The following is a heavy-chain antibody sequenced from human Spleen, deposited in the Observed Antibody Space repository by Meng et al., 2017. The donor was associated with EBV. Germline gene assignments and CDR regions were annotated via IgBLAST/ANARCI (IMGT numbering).Heavy chain of an antibody. J-gene: IGHJ4*02. CDR2: IYYTGST. CDR1: GGSTRRSHY. Sequence: DPGPGRWKPSAPRPPPCTVAGGSTRRSHYWGWIPQPPGKGLEWIGTIYYTGSTYYNSSLKSRVTISVDTSKSQFSLKLSSVAAADTAVYYCARQAWGGWEADFWGQGTLVTVSS. CDR3: ARQAWGGWEADF. D-gene: IGHD6-19*01. V-gene: IGHV4-39*01.